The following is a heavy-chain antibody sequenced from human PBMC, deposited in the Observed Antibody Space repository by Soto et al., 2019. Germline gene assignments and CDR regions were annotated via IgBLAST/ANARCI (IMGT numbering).Heavy chain of an antibody. J-gene: IGHJ5*02. CDR3: ARGEGDYVWGSYRTYNWFDP. V-gene: IGHV3-48*02. D-gene: IGHD3-16*02. CDR1: GFTFSSYS. Sequence: EVQLVESGGGLVQPGGSLRLSCAASGFTFSSYSMNWVRQAPGKGLEWVSYISSSSSTIYYAGSVKGRFTISRDNAKNSRYLQMNSLRDEDTAVYYCARGEGDYVWGSYRTYNWFDPWGQGTLVTVSS. CDR2: ISSSSSTI.